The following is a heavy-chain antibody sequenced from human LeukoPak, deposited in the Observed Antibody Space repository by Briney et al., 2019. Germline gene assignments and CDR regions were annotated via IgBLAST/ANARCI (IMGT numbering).Heavy chain of an antibody. CDR3: ARRSPYYYYYYMDV. CDR1: GYSISSGYY. D-gene: IGHD3-10*01. Sequence: LETLSLTCAVSGYSISSGYYWGWIRQPPGKGLEWIGSIYHSGSAYYNPSLKSRVTISVDTSKNQFSLKLSSVTAADTAVYYCARRSPYYYYYYMDVWGKGTTVTVSS. V-gene: IGHV4-38-2*01. J-gene: IGHJ6*03. CDR2: IYHSGSA.